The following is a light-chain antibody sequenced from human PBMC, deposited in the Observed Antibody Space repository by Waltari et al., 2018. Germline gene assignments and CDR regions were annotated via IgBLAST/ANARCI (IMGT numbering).Light chain of an antibody. CDR1: SSDVGGYNY. Sequence: QSALTQPASVSGSPGQSITISCPGTSSDVGGYNYVSWYQQHPGKAPKLMIYGVSNRPSGVSKRFSGSKSGNTASLTISGLQAEDEADYYCSSYISSSTLELFGGGTSLTVL. J-gene: IGLJ2*01. V-gene: IGLV2-14*03. CDR2: GVS. CDR3: SSYISSSTLEL.